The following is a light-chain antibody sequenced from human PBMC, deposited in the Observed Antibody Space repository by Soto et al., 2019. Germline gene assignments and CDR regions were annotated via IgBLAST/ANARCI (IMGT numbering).Light chain of an antibody. CDR1: QSVSTS. Sequence: EILMTQSPATLSVSPCESATLSCRASQSVSTSLAWYQQKPGQAPRLLIYGASTRATGIPARFSGSGSGTEFTLTISSLQSEDFAVYYCQQYNNWPRTFGQGTKVDIK. CDR2: GAS. CDR3: QQYNNWPRT. J-gene: IGKJ1*01. V-gene: IGKV3-15*01.